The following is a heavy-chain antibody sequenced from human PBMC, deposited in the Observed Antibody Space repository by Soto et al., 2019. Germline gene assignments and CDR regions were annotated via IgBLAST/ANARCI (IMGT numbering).Heavy chain of an antibody. J-gene: IGHJ6*02. CDR1: GGTFSSYA. Sequence: SVKVSCKASGGTFSSYAISWVRQAPGQGLEWMGGIIPIFGTSNYAQKFQGRVTITADESTSTAYMELSSLRSEDTAVYYCARKLWGSSYYYGMDVWGQGTTVTVSS. V-gene: IGHV1-69*13. CDR2: IIPIFGTS. D-gene: IGHD2-21*01. CDR3: ARKLWGSSYYYGMDV.